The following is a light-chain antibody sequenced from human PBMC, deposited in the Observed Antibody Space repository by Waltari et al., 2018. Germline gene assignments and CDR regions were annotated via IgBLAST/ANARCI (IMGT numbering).Light chain of an antibody. Sequence: EIVLTQSPATLSLSPGERATLSCRASQTVRSFLAWYQQKPGQAPRLLIFDASSRAPGIPAKFSGSGSGTDFTLTVSSLEPEDFAVYYCLQRSNWPYTFGQGTRVEIK. V-gene: IGKV3-11*01. CDR1: QTVRSF. CDR2: DAS. J-gene: IGKJ2*01. CDR3: LQRSNWPYT.